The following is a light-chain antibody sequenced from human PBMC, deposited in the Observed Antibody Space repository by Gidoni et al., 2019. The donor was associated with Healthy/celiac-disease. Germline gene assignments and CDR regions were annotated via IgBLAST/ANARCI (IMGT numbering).Light chain of an antibody. J-gene: IGKJ5*01. V-gene: IGKV3-20*01. CDR1: QSVSSSY. CDR2: GAS. Sequence: EIVLTQSPSTLYLSPGERATLSCSASQSVSSSYLAWSQQKPGQAPRLLIYGASSRATGIPDRFSGSGSGTDFTLTISRLEPEDFAVYYCQQYGSSPITFGQGTRLEIK. CDR3: QQYGSSPIT.